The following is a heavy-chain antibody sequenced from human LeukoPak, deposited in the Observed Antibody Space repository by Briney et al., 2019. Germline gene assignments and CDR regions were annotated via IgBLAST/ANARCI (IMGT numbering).Heavy chain of an antibody. CDR3: AKERPWFGELPL. J-gene: IGHJ6*04. CDR1: GLTFSSYH. Sequence: GGSLRLSCAASGLTFSSYHMSWVRQAPGKGLEWVSGISNSGDSMYYADSVKGRFTISRDNSKSTLYLQMNSLGAEDTAVYYCAKERPWFGELPLWGKGTTVTISS. CDR2: ISNSGDSM. D-gene: IGHD3-10*01. V-gene: IGHV3-23*01.